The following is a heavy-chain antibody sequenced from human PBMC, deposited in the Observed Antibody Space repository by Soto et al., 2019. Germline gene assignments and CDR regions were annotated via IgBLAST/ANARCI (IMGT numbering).Heavy chain of an antibody. CDR2: IYWDDDK. CDR3: AHRNSDIFGVGAVY. Sequence: SGPTLVKPTQTLTLTCTFSGFSLSTSGVGVGWIRQPPGKALEWLALIYWDDDKRYSPSLKSRLTITKDTSKNQVVLTMTNMDPVDTATYYCAHRNSDIFGVGAVYWGQGTLVTVSS. D-gene: IGHD3-9*01. J-gene: IGHJ4*02. V-gene: IGHV2-5*02. CDR1: GFSLSTSGVG.